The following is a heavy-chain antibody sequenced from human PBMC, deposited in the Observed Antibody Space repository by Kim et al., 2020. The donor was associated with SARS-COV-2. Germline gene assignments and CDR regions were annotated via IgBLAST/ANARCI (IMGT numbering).Heavy chain of an antibody. CDR3: ARDQTSELLWFGAPVFRYYGMDV. CDR2: INTNTGNP. V-gene: IGHV7-4-1*02. Sequence: ASVKVSCKASGYTFTSYAMNWVRQAPGQGLEWMGWINTNTGNPTYAQGFTGRFVFSLDTSVSTAYLQISSLKAEDTAVYYCARDQTSELLWFGAPVFRYYGMDVWGKGTTVTVSS. CDR1: GYTFTSYA. J-gene: IGHJ6*04. D-gene: IGHD3-10*01.